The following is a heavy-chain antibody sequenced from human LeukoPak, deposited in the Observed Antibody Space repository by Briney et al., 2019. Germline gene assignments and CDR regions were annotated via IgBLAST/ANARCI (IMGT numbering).Heavy chain of an antibody. D-gene: IGHD6-19*01. CDR2: ISPYNGNT. CDR1: GYDFTSVG. V-gene: IGHV1-18*01. J-gene: IGHJ4*02. Sequence: ASVKVSCKASGYDFTSVGITWVRRAPGQGLEWMGWISPYNGNTRYAQKFQGRVAITTDTSTTTAYMELRGLRFNDTAVYYCARAGPGSGWYFDYWAREPWSPSPQ. CDR3: ARAGPGSGWYFDY.